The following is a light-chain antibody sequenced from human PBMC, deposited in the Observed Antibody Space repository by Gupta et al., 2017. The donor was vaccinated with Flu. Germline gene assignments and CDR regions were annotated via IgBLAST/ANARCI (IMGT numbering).Light chain of an antibody. V-gene: IGKV3-11*01. CDR1: QSVGTS. J-gene: IGKJ1*01. CDR2: DAS. CDR3: QQRTNWRRT. Sequence: PATLSLSPGQRATLSCRASQSVGTSLAWYQQKPGQPPRLLVYDASNRATGIPARFSGSGSGTDFTLTISSLEPEDFAVYYCQQRTNWRRTFGQGTKVEIK.